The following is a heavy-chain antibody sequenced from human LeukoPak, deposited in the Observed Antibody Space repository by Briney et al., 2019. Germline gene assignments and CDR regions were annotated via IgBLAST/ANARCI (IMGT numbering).Heavy chain of an antibody. J-gene: IGHJ5*02. CDR3: VRVSKSGLFDP. CDR1: GGSITGYY. CDR2: IYYSGTT. D-gene: IGHD3-16*01. V-gene: IGHV4-59*01. Sequence: PSETLSLICTVSGGSITGYYWNWIRQLPGKGLEWIGYIYYSGTTNYLSSLKNRVTMSVDTSKNQFSLRLTSVTAADTAIYYCVRVSKSGLFDPWGQGKLVTVSS.